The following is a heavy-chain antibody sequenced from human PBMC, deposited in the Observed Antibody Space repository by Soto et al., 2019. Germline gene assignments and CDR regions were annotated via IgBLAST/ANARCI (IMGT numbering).Heavy chain of an antibody. CDR2: ISYDGSNK. CDR3: AKQEGDCNDHFDY. CDR1: GFTFSSYG. J-gene: IGHJ4*02. Sequence: GGSLRLSCAASGFTFSSYGMHWVRQAPGKGLEWVAVISYDGSNKYYADSVKGRFTTSRDNSKNAVYLQMNSLRAENTAVYYCAKQEGDCNDHFDYWSQGTLVTVSS. V-gene: IGHV3-30*18. D-gene: IGHD2-21*02.